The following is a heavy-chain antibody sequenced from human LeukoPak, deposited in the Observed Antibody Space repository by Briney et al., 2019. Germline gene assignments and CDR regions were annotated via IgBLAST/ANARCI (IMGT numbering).Heavy chain of an antibody. Sequence: PSETLSLTCTVSGGSISSSSFYWGWIRQPPGKGLEWIASMYYSGSTYYNPSLKSRVTISVDTSKNQFSLKLSSVTAADTAVYYCASNYYDSSGYPYYYYYYMDVWGKGTTVTVSS. CDR2: MYYSGST. CDR3: ASNYYDSSGYPYYYYYYMDV. D-gene: IGHD3-22*01. J-gene: IGHJ6*03. CDR1: GGSISSSSFY. V-gene: IGHV4-39*07.